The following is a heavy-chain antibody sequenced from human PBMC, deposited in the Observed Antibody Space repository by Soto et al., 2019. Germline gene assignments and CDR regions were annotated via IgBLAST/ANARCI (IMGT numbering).Heavy chain of an antibody. V-gene: IGHV3-23*01. CDR2: ISYAGGAT. D-gene: IGHD4-17*01. J-gene: IGHJ6*04. CDR1: GFTVRSHA. Sequence: PGGSLRLSWAASGFTVRSHAMNWIRQAPGKGLEWVASISYAGGATHYLDSVKGRFTISRDNSKNTLFLEMDSLRVEDTAVYYCANECGDYGWNYGIDVWGKGPAVTVSS. CDR3: ANECGDYGWNYGIDV.